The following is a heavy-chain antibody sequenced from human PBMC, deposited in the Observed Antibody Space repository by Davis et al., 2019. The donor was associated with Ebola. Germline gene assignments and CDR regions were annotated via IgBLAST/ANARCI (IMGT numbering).Heavy chain of an antibody. V-gene: IGHV3-11*06. CDR1: GFTFSDYY. D-gene: IGHD5-18*01. Sequence: PGGSLRLSCAASGFTFSDYYMSWIRQAPGKGLEWVSYISSSSFYTNYADSVKGRFTISRHNAKNSLYLQMNSLRAEDTAVYYCARDIVDAAICGMDVWGQGTTVTVSS. CDR3: ARDIVDAAICGMDV. J-gene: IGHJ6*02. CDR2: ISSSSFYT.